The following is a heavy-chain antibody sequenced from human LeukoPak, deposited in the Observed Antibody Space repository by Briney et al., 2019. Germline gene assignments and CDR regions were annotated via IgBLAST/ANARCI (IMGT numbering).Heavy chain of an antibody. CDR3: ARDGGWSNWFDP. D-gene: IGHD6-19*01. CDR2: IYTSEST. J-gene: IGHJ5*02. CDR1: GGSISSYY. V-gene: IGHV4-4*07. Sequence: PSETLSLTCTVSGGSISSYYWSWIRQPAGKGLKWIGRIYTSESTNYNPSLKSRVTMSVDTSKNQFSLKLSSVTAADTAVYYCARDGGWSNWFDPWGQGTLVTVSS.